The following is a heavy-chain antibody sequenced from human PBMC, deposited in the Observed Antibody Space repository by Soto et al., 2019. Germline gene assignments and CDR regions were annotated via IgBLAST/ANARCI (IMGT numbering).Heavy chain of an antibody. CDR2: ISISSSDR. CDR1: GFTLRAYT. Sequence: GGSLRLSCAASGFTLRAYTMNWVRQAPGKGLEWVSSISISSSDRYYADSVRGRFTISRDNAENALYLQMNSLGADDTAVYFCVRGMNPLFGGQGTLVTVSS. V-gene: IGHV3-21*06. J-gene: IGHJ4*01. CDR3: VRGMNPLF.